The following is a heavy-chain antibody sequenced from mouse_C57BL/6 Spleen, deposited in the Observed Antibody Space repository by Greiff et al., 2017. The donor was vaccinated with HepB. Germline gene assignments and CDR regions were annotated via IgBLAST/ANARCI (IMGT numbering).Heavy chain of an antibody. CDR3: TAHYNRAMDY. Sequence: EVQRVESGGGLVQPGGSMKLSCVASGFTFSNYWMNWVRQSPEKGLEWVAQIRLKSDNYATHYAESVKGRFTISRDDSKSSVYLQMNNLRAEDTGIYYCTAHYNRAMDYWGQGTSVTVSS. J-gene: IGHJ4*01. CDR2: IRLKSDNYAT. V-gene: IGHV6-3*01. D-gene: IGHD1-3*01. CDR1: GFTFSNYW.